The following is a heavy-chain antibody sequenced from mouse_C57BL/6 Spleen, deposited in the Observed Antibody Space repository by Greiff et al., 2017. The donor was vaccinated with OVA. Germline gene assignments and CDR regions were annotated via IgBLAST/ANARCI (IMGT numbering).Heavy chain of an antibody. V-gene: IGHV5-6*01. CDR2: ISSGGSYT. D-gene: IGHD1-1*01. CDR3: ARHEDYGSSYFDY. Sequence: EVQLMESGGDLVKPGGSLKLSCAASGFTFSSYGMSWVRQTPDKRLEWVATISSGGSYTYYPDSVKGRFTISRDNAKNTLYLQMSSLKSEDTAMYYCARHEDYGSSYFDYWGQGTTLTVSS. CDR1: GFTFSSYG. J-gene: IGHJ2*01.